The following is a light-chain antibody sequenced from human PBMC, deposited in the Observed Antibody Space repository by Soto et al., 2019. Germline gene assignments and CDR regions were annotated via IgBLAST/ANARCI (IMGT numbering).Light chain of an antibody. CDR2: ASS. J-gene: IGKJ5*01. CDR3: QLYGISPH. V-gene: IGKV3-20*01. CDR1: QSRGSNF. Sequence: EIVLPQAPGTLSLTPGERATLCCKTSQSRGSNFLAWYQHKPGQAPRLLIYASSNRATGIPDRFSGSASGTNFTPTITRLEPEDFAVYYCQLYGISPHFGQGTRLEIK.